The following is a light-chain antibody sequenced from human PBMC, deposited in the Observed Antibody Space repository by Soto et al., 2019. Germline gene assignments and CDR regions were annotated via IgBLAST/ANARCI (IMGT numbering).Light chain of an antibody. CDR2: GAS. CDR1: QSVSSN. J-gene: IGKJ5*01. CDR3: QKYNNWPIT. V-gene: IGKV3-15*01. Sequence: ELVMTQSPATLSVSPGERSTLSCRASQSVSSNLAWYQQKPGQAPRILIYGASTRATGIPDRFSGSGSGTELTLTISRLQSEDFAVYYCQKYNNWPITFGQGTRLEIK.